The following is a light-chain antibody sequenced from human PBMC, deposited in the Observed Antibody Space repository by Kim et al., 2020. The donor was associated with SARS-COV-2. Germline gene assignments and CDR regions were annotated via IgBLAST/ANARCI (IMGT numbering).Light chain of an antibody. CDR2: EDD. V-gene: IGLV6-57*03. CDR1: SGSIDYNY. Sequence: GKPATTSGTRSSGSIDYNYVQWYQQRPGGVPTTVIYEDDQRPSGVSARFSGSIDNSSNSASLTISGLRTEDEADYYCQSYNRDNVIFGGGTQLTVL. J-gene: IGLJ2*01. CDR3: QSYNRDNVI.